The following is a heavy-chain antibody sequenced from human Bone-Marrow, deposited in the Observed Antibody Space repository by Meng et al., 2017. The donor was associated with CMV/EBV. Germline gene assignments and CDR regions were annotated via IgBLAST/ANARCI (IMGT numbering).Heavy chain of an antibody. D-gene: IGHD3-3*01. CDR2: IHHNGKT. CDR1: DGSFSDIY. Sequence: GSLRLSCAVYDGSFSDIYWTWVRQSPEKGLEWIGEIHHNGKTNYNPSLKNRVTISLRTSANQFSLEVTSVTAADTAVYYCAIRGGGYYPFYFDSWGQGTLVTVSS. CDR3: AIRGGGYYPFYFDS. J-gene: IGHJ4*02. V-gene: IGHV4-34*01.